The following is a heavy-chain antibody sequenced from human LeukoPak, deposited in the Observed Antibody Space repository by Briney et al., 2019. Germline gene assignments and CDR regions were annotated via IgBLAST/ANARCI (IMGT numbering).Heavy chain of an antibody. CDR1: GFTFDDYA. Sequence: PGGSLRLSCAASGFTFDDYAMHWVRQAPGKGLEWVSGISWNSGSIGYADSVKGRFTISRDNAKNSLYLQMNSLRAEDTALYYCARASEGIGYFDTWGRGSLVTVSS. D-gene: IGHD3-16*01. CDR2: ISWNSGSI. J-gene: IGHJ4*02. CDR3: ARASEGIGYFDT. V-gene: IGHV3-9*01.